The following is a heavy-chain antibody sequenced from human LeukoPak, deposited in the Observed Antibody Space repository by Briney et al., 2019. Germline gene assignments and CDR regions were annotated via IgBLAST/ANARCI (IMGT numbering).Heavy chain of an antibody. CDR1: GGSISSYY. CDR3: ARENSGSYREFDY. Sequence: PSETLSLTCTVSGGSISSYYWSWIRQPAGKGLEWIGRIYTSGSTNYNASLKSRVSMSVDTSKNQCSLKLSSVTAAETAVFYCARENSGSYREFDYWGQGTLVTVSS. J-gene: IGHJ4*02. D-gene: IGHD1-26*01. V-gene: IGHV4-4*07. CDR2: IYTSGST.